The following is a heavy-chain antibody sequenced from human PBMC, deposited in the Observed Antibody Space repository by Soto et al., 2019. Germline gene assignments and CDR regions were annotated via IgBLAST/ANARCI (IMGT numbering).Heavy chain of an antibody. Sequence: QVQLQESGPGLVKPSQTLSLTCTVSGGSISSGDYYWSWIRQPPGKGLEWIGYIYYSGSTYYNPSLKSRVTISVDTSKNQFSLKLSSVTAADTAVYYCARGRRSYDSSGYYKGNAFDTWGQGTMVTVSS. CDR1: GGSISSGDYY. D-gene: IGHD3-22*01. CDR3: ARGRRSYDSSGYYKGNAFDT. CDR2: IYYSGST. V-gene: IGHV4-30-4*01. J-gene: IGHJ3*02.